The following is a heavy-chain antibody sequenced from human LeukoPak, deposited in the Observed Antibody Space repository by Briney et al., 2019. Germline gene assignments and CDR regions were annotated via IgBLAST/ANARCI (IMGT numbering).Heavy chain of an antibody. J-gene: IGHJ4*02. CDR1: GFTFSSYG. CDR2: ITSSSYI. D-gene: IGHD4-17*01. V-gene: IGHV3-21*01. Sequence: GGSLRLSCAASGFTFSSYGMHWVRQAPGKGLEWVSSITSSSYIYYADSVKGRLTISRDNAKNSLYLQTNSLRAEDTAVYYCARDLVLYGDYWGQGTLVTVSS. CDR3: ARDLVLYGDY.